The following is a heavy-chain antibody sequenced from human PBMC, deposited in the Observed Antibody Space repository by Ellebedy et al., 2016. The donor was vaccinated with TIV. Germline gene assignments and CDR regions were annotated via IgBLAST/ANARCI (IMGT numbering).Heavy chain of an antibody. Sequence: GESLKISCAASGFTFSSYAMHWVRQAPGKGLEWVSLISGDGGSTYYADSVKGRFTISRDNSKNSLYLQMNSLRTEDTALYYCAAGGRGRLGEFTLDYWGQGTLVTVSS. D-gene: IGHD3-16*01. CDR1: GFTFSSYA. CDR2: ISGDGGST. V-gene: IGHV3-43*02. J-gene: IGHJ4*02. CDR3: AAGGRGRLGEFTLDY.